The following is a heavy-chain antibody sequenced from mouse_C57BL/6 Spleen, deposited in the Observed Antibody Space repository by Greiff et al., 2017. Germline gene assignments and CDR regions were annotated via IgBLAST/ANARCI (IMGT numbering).Heavy chain of an antibody. CDR3: VRQRSIYWYFDV. CDR1: GFSFNTYA. D-gene: IGHD1-1*01. Sequence: EVMLVESGGGLVQPKGSLKLSCAASGFSFNTYAMNWVRQAPGKGLEWVARIRSKSNNYATYYADSVKDRFTISRDDSESMLYLQMNNLKTEDTAMYYCVRQRSIYWYFDVWGTGTTVTVSS. J-gene: IGHJ1*03. CDR2: IRSKSNNYAT. V-gene: IGHV10-1*01.